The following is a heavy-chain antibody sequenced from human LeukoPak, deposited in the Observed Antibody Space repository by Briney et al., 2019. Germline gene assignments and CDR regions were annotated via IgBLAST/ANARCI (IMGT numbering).Heavy chain of an antibody. V-gene: IGHV1-46*01. J-gene: IGHJ4*02. CDR1: GYTFTTYY. CDR3: ARAPMGRGALY. Sequence: GASVKVSCKASGYTFTTYYLHWVRQAPGQGLEWMGIINPNAGDTGYARKFLGRVTMTRDTSTSTVYMELSSLRSEDTAVYYCARAPMGRGALYWGQGTLVTVNS. CDR2: INPNAGDT. D-gene: IGHD3-10*01.